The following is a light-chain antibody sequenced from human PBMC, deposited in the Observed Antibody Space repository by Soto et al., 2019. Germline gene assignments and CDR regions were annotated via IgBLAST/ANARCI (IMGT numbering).Light chain of an antibody. CDR1: QSVSSY. CDR3: QQRSL. J-gene: IGKJ3*01. CDR2: DAP. Sequence: EIVLTQSPATLSLSPGERATLSCRASQSVSSYLAWYQQKPGQAPRLLIYDAPNRATGIPARFSGSGSGTDFTLTISSLEPEDFAVYYCQQRSLFGPGTKVDIK. V-gene: IGKV3-11*01.